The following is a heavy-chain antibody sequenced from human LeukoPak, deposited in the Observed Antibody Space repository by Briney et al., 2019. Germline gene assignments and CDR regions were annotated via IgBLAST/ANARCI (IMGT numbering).Heavy chain of an antibody. CDR3: ARFSSGSWGGNSGYDRIFDY. J-gene: IGHJ4*02. CDR2: IYHSGST. Sequence: SETLSLTCTVSGGSISSSNWWSWVRPPPGKGLEWIGEIYHSGSTNYNPSLKSRVTISVDKSKNQFSLKLSSVTAADTAVYYCARFSSGSWGGNSGYDRIFDYWGQGTLVTVSS. D-gene: IGHD5-12*01. V-gene: IGHV4-4*02. CDR1: GGSISSSNW.